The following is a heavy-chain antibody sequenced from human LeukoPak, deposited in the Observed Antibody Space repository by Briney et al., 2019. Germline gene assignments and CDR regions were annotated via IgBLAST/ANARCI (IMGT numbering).Heavy chain of an antibody. V-gene: IGHV3-30*18. Sequence: PGGSLTLFCAASGFTFSSFGMHWLRKAPGEGVEWVAVISYDAINKDSAASVQGRITISRDNSKTTPYLKMNSLRAEDAAVYYCAKDLAAYSSSWYLLFDYWGQGTLVTVSS. J-gene: IGHJ4*02. CDR3: AKDLAAYSSSWYLLFDY. CDR1: GFTFSSFG. CDR2: ISYDAINK. D-gene: IGHD6-13*01.